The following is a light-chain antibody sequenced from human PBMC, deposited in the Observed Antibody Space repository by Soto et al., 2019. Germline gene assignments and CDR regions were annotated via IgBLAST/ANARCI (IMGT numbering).Light chain of an antibody. V-gene: IGLV1-40*01. Sequence: QSVLTQPPSVSGAPGQRVTISCTGSSSNIGAGYDVHWYQQLPGTAPKLLIYGNSNRPSGVPDRFSGSKSGTSASLAITGLQAEDEADSYCQSYDSSLSGVVFGGGTKVTV. CDR3: QSYDSSLSGVV. CDR1: SSNIGAGYD. J-gene: IGLJ2*01. CDR2: GNS.